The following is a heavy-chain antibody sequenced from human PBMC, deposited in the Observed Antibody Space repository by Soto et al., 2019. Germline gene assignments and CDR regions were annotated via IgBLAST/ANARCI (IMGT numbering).Heavy chain of an antibody. V-gene: IGHV1-69*12. CDR1: GGTFSSYA. Sequence: QVQLVQSGAEVKKPGSSVKVSCTASGGTFSSYAISWVRQAPGQGLEWMGGIIPIFGTANYAQKFQGRVTITADESTSTPYMELSSLRSEDTAVYYCAGPPELTRIYYYYGMDVWGQGTTGTFSS. CDR3: AGPPELTRIYYYYGMDV. J-gene: IGHJ6*02. D-gene: IGHD1-7*01. CDR2: IIPIFGTA.